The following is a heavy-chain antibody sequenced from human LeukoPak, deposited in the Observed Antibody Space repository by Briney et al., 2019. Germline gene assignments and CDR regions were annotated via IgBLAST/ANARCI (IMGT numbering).Heavy chain of an antibody. CDR2: IDRDGSRI. V-gene: IGHV3-74*01. CDR3: VRGNDYGGPHY. J-gene: IGHJ4*02. D-gene: IGHD4-23*01. CDR1: GFTFSSYW. Sequence: GGSLRLSCAVSGFTFSSYWMHWVRQAPGKGLVWVSRIDRDGSRINYADSVKGRFTISRDNGKNTPFLQMNSLRAEDAAVYYCVRGNDYGGPHYWGQGTLVTVSS.